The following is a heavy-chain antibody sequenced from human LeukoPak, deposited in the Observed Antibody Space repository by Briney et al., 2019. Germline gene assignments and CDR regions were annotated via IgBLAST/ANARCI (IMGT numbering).Heavy chain of an antibody. CDR3: ARGGEHGHMDV. CDR1: GGTFTSYA. Sequence: SVTVSFKASGGTFTSYAISWVRQAPGQGLEWMGGIIPIFGTANYAQKFQGRVTITADESTSTAYMELSSLRSEDTAVHYCARGGEHGHMDVWGKGTTVTVSS. D-gene: IGHD3-10*01. CDR2: IIPIFGTA. V-gene: IGHV1-69*01. J-gene: IGHJ6*03.